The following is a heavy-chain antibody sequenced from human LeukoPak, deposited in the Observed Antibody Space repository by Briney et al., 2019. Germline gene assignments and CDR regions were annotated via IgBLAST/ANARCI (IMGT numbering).Heavy chain of an antibody. CDR2: INPSGGST. Sequence: ASVKVSCKASGYTFTSYYMHWVRQAPGQGLEWMGIINPSGGSTSYAQKFQGRVTMTRVMSTSTVYMELSSLRSEDTAVYYCARAPAAAGVRAQHFDYWGQGTLVTVPS. J-gene: IGHJ4*02. D-gene: IGHD6-13*01. CDR3: ARAPAAAGVRAQHFDY. V-gene: IGHV1-46*01. CDR1: GYTFTSYY.